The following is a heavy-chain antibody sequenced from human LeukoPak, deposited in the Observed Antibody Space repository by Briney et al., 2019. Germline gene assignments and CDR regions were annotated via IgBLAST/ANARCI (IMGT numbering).Heavy chain of an antibody. V-gene: IGHV1-69*05. D-gene: IGHD3-3*01. J-gene: IGHJ6*03. CDR1: GGTFSSYA. CDR3: ARGFVLRFLEWSHPPDYYYMVV. CDR2: IIPIFGTA. Sequence: SVKVSCKASGGTFSSYAISWVRQAPGQGLEWMGGIIPIFGTANYAQKFQGRVTITTDESTSTAYMELSSLRSEDTAVYYCARGFVLRFLEWSHPPDYYYMVVWGKGTTVTVCS.